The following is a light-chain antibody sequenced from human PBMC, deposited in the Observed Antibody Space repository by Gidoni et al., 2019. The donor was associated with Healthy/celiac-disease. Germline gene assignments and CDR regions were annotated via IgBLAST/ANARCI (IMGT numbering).Light chain of an antibody. V-gene: IGKV1-5*01. J-gene: IGKJ2*01. CDR3: QQYYSYPYT. CDR2: EAS. CDR1: QSISSW. Sequence: DIQLTQSPSTLSASVGDRVTITRRASQSISSWLTWYQQKPGKDPKLLIYEASSLESGVPSRFSGSGSGTDFTLTISSLQPDDFATYYCQQYYSYPYTFGQGTKLEIK.